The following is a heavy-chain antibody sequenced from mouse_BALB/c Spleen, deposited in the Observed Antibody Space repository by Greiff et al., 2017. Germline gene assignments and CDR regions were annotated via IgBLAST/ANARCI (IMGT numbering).Heavy chain of an antibody. J-gene: IGHJ4*01. CDR3: AREDY. V-gene: IGHV5-12-1*01. CDR1: GFAFSSYD. Sequence: EVQRVESGGGLVKPGGSLKLSCAASGFAFSSYDMSWVRQTPEKRLEWVAYISSGGGSTYYPDTVKGRFTISRDNAKNTLYLQMSSLKSEDTAMYYCAREDYWGQGTSVTVSS. CDR2: ISSGGGST.